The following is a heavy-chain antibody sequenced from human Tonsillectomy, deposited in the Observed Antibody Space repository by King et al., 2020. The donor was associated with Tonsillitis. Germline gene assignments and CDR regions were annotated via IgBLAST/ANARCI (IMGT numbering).Heavy chain of an antibody. CDR2: ISWYSGGT. CDR3: AKDTRALYDFWTGSFDY. Sequence: VQLVESGGGLVQPGRSLRLSCAASGFTFDDYAMHWVRQVPGKGLEWVSGISWYSGGTGDAGSVKGRFTNSRDNAKNALYLQMNSLRAEDTALYYCAKDTRALYDFWTGSFDYWGQGTLVTVSS. J-gene: IGHJ4*02. CDR1: GFTFDDYA. V-gene: IGHV3-9*01. D-gene: IGHD3-3*01.